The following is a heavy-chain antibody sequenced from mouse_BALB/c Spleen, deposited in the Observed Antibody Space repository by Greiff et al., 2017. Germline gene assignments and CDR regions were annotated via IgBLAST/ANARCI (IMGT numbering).Heavy chain of an antibody. D-gene: IGHD1-1*02. Sequence: VQLQQSGAELVRSGASVKLSCTASGFNIKDYYMHWVKQRPEQGLEWIGWIDPENGDTEYAPKFQGKATMTADTSSNTAYLQLSSLTSEDTAVYYCNAGSYVDYWGQGTTLTVSS. J-gene: IGHJ2*01. CDR2: IDPENGDT. V-gene: IGHV14-4*02. CDR3: NAGSYVDY. CDR1: GFNIKDYY.